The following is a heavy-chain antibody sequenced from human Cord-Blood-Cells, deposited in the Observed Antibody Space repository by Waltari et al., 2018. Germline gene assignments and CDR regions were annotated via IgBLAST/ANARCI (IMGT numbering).Heavy chain of an antibody. V-gene: IGHV3-74*01. Sequence: EVQLVESGGGLVQPGGSLRLSCAASGFTFSSYWMHWVGQAPGKGLVWVSRINSDGSSTSYADSVKGRFTISRDNAKNTLYLQMNSLRAEDTAVYYCARESLLDDAFDIWGQGTMVTVSS. J-gene: IGHJ3*02. D-gene: IGHD1-1*01. CDR3: ARESLLDDAFDI. CDR2: INSDGSST. CDR1: GFTFSSYW.